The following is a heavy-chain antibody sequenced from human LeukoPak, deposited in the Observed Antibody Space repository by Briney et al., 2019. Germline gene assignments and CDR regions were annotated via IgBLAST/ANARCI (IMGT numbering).Heavy chain of an antibody. CDR2: IYYSGST. CDR3: ARDDLHSGFDP. CDR1: GGSISSYY. Sequence: SETLSLTCTVSGGSISSYYWSWIRQPPGKGLEWIGYIYYSGSTYYNPSLKSRVTISVDTSKNQFSLKLSSVTAADTAMYYCARDDLHSGFDPWGQGTLVTVSS. D-gene: IGHD3-10*01. J-gene: IGHJ5*02. V-gene: IGHV4-59*12.